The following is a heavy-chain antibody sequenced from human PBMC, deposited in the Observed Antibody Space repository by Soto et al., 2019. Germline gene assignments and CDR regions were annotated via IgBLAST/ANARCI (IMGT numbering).Heavy chain of an antibody. CDR3: ARALPSYYYYGMDV. CDR1: GGSVSSGGYY. CDR2: ISYSGST. J-gene: IGHJ6*02. V-gene: IGHV4-31*03. Sequence: PSETLSLTCTVSGGSVSSGGYYWSWIRQHPGKGLEWIGYISYSGSTYYNPSLKSRPTISVDTSKNQFSLKLSSVTAADTAVYYCARALPSYYYYGMDVWGQGTTVTSP.